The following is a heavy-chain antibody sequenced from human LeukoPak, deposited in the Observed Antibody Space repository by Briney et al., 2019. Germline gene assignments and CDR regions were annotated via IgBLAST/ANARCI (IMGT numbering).Heavy chain of an antibody. D-gene: IGHD5-12*01. J-gene: IGHJ4*02. V-gene: IGHV1-24*01. CDR2: FDPEDVET. Sequence: ASVKVSCKFSGYTLTELAIHWVRQAPGKGLEWMGGFDPEDVETIYAQKFQGRVTMTEDTYTDTAYMELSSLRSEDTAVYYCATYSGYAAYWGQGTLVSVSS. CDR1: GYTLTELA. CDR3: ATYSGYAAY.